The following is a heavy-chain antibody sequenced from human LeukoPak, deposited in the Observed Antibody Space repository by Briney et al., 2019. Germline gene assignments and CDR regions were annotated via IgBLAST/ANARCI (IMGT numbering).Heavy chain of an antibody. V-gene: IGHV4-59*01. CDR3: ARGGGYASGLAY. CDR2: ISYSGNT. J-gene: IGHJ4*02. CDR1: GGSISSYY. D-gene: IGHD5-12*01. Sequence: PSETLSLTCTLSGGSISSYYWSWIRQPPGKGLEWIGYISYSGNTNYNPSLKSRVTISVDTSKNQFSLRLTSVTAADTAVYYCARGGGYASGLAYWGQGTLVTVSS.